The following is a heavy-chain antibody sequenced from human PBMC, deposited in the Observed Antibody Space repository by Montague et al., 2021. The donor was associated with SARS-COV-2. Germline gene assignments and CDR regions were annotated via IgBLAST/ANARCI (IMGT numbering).Heavy chain of an antibody. CDR3: AREKRHYCSSTSCYDNYYYYYGMDV. CDR2: IYYSGST. J-gene: IGHJ6*02. D-gene: IGHD2-2*01. V-gene: IGHV4-31*03. Sequence: TLSLTCTVSGGSISSGGYYWSWIRQHPGKGLEWIGYIYYSGSTYYNPSLKSRVTISVDTSKNQSSLKLSSVTAADTAVYYCAREKRHYCSSTSCYDNYYYYYGMDVWGQGTTVTVSS. CDR1: GGSISSGGYY.